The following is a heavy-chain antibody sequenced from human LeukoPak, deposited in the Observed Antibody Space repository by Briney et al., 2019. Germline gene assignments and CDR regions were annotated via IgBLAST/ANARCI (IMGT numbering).Heavy chain of an antibody. CDR2: IKQDGSEK. CDR1: GFTFSSYW. V-gene: IGHV3-7*01. J-gene: IGHJ4*02. D-gene: IGHD2/OR15-2a*01. Sequence: GGSLRLSCAASGFTFSSYWMSWVRQAPGKGLEWVANIKQDGSEKYYVDSVKGRFTISRDNAENTVYLQMNSLRAEDTAVYYCVSFYETYWGRGTLVTVSS. CDR3: VSFYETY.